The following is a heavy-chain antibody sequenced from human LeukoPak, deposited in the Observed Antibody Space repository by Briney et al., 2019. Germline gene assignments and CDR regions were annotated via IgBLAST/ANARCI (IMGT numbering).Heavy chain of an antibody. CDR2: IYHSGST. V-gene: IGHV4-38-2*02. J-gene: IGHJ6*03. CDR1: GYSISSGYY. Sequence: SETLSLTCTVSGYSISSGYYWGWIRQPPGKGLEWIGSIYHSGSTYYNPSLNSRVTISVDTSKNQFSLKLSSVTAADTAVYYCARGGYCSGGSCYSKMVYYYYMDVWGKGTTVTVSS. CDR3: ARGGYCSGGSCYSKMVYYYYMDV. D-gene: IGHD2-15*01.